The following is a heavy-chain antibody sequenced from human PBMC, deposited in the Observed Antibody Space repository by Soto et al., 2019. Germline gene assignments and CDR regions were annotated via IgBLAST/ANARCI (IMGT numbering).Heavy chain of an antibody. CDR3: ARGLSASGSHYFDF. J-gene: IGHJ4*02. V-gene: IGHV4-34*01. CDR2: INHSGRI. Sequence: PSETLSLTCAVYGGSFSGYYWSWIRQPPGKGLEWIGEINHSGRINYNPSLKSRVTISVDTSKNQFSLKLTSVTAADTAVYYCARGLSASGSHYFDFWGRETLVTVSS. D-gene: IGHD3-10*01. CDR1: GGSFSGYY.